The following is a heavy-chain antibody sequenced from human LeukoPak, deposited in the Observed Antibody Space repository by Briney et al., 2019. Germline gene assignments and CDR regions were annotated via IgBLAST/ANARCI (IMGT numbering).Heavy chain of an antibody. J-gene: IGHJ4*02. CDR2: MNPNSGNA. D-gene: IGHD1-26*01. Sequence: GASVKVSCKASGYTFTSYDINWVRQTTGQGLEWMGWMNPNSGNAGYAQKFQGRVTMTRTTSISTAYMELSSLRSEDTAVYYCARAPSGTYPPFFDYWGQGTLTTVSS. CDR1: GYTFTSYD. CDR3: ARAPSGTYPPFFDY. V-gene: IGHV1-8*01.